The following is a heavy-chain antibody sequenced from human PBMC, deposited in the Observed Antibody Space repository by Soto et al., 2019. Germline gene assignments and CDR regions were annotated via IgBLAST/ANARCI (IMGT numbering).Heavy chain of an antibody. CDR1: GYTFTGYY. D-gene: IGHD1-1*01. J-gene: IGHJ4*02. Sequence: ASVKVSCKASGYTFTGYYMHWVRQAPGQGLEWMGWINPNSGGTKYAQKFQGWVTMNTDTSITTAYMGLSRLTSDDTAVYYCARGNPYNWSVLYYFDLWGQGTLVTVSS. CDR3: ARGNPYNWSVLYYFDL. V-gene: IGHV1-2*04. CDR2: INPNSGGT.